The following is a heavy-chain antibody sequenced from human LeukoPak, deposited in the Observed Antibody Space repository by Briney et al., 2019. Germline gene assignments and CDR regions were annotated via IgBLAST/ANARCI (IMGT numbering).Heavy chain of an antibody. D-gene: IGHD3-10*01. CDR1: GFTFSSYW. V-gene: IGHV3-7*01. Sequence: GGSLRLSCAASGFTFSSYWMSWVRQAPGKGLEWVANIKQDGSEKYYADSVKGRFTISRDNSKNTLYLQMNSLRAEDSAIYYCAGIVVPAAISGITMIRGPVDYWGQGTLVTVSS. CDR3: AGIVVPAAISGITMIRGPVDY. J-gene: IGHJ4*02. CDR2: IKQDGSEK.